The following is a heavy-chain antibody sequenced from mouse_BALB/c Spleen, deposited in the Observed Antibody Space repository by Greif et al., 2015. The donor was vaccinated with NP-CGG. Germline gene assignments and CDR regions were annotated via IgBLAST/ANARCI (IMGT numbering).Heavy chain of an antibody. V-gene: IGHV1S41*01. CDR1: GYTFTSYW. CDR2: IAPGSGST. J-gene: IGHJ2*01. CDR3: AREPVEVFDY. Sequence: DLVKPGASVKLSCKASGYTFTSYWINWIKQRPGQGLEWIGRIAPGSGSTYYNEMFKGKATLTVDTSSSTAYIQLSSLSSEDSAVYFCAREPVEVFDYWGQGTTLTVSS.